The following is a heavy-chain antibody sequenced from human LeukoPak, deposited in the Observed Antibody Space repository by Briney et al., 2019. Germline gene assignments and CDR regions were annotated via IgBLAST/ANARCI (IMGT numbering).Heavy chain of an antibody. J-gene: IGHJ4*02. CDR2: IYYTGST. V-gene: IGHV4-39*01. Sequence: SETLSLTCTVSGASIRSSPYYWGWIRQPPGKGLEWIGSIYYTGSTYYKPSLKSRITISVDTSKNQFSLKLTSVTATDTAVYYCTKGPDSWGQGRLVTVSS. CDR1: GASIRSSPYY. CDR3: TKGPDS.